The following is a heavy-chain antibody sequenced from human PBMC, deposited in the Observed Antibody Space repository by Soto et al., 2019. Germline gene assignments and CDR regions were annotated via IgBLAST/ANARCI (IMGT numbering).Heavy chain of an antibody. CDR1: GYXXXXXX. J-gene: IGHJ6*02. CDR2: IYPGDSDT. V-gene: IGHV5-51*01. CDR3: ARLHDYYGMDV. Sequence: PGESLKISCKGSGYXXXXXXXXXXXQMPGKGLEWMGIIYPGDSDTRYSPSFQGQVTISADKSISTAYLQWSSLKASDTAMYYCARLHDYYGMDVWGQGTTVTVSS.